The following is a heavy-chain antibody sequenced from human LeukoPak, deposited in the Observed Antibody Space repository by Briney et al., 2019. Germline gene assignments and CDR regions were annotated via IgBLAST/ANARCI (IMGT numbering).Heavy chain of an antibody. CDR3: ARGARGYYYDSGGYYYLS. J-gene: IGHJ5*02. CDR2: ISSSSSTI. Sequence: GGSLRLSCAASGFTFSSYSMNWVRQAPGKGLEWVSYISSSSSTIYYADSVKGRFTISRDNAKNSLYLQMNSLRAEDTAVYYCARGARGYYYDSGGYYYLSWGQGTLVTVSS. V-gene: IGHV3-48*04. D-gene: IGHD3-22*01. CDR1: GFTFSSYS.